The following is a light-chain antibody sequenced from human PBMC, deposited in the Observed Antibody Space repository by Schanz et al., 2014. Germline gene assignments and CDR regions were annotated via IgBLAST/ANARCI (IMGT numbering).Light chain of an antibody. V-gene: IGLV4-60*02. CDR2: LNSDGSH. CDR1: SEHSSYI. Sequence: QLVLTQSSSASASLGSSVKLTCTLSSEHSSYIIAWHQQQPGKAPRYLIKLNSDGSHTKGDGIPDRFSGSSSGADRYVTISNLQFEDEADYYCETWDSNTRVFGGGTKVTVL. CDR3: ETWDSNTRV. J-gene: IGLJ3*02.